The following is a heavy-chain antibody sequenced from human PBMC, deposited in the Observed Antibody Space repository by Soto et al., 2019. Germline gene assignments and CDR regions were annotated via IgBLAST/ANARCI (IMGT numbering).Heavy chain of an antibody. D-gene: IGHD3-3*01. CDR3: AKRLRADFWSGYRSYYFDY. Sequence: PGGSLRPSCAASGFTFSSYAMSWVRQATGKGLEWVSAISGSGGSTYYADSVKGRFTISRDNSKNTLYLQMNSLRAEDTAVYYCAKRLRADFWSGYRSYYFDYWGQGTLVTVSS. J-gene: IGHJ4*02. V-gene: IGHV3-23*01. CDR2: ISGSGGST. CDR1: GFTFSSYA.